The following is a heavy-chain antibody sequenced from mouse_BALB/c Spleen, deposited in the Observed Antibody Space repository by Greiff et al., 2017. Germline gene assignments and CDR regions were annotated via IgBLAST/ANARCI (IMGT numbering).Heavy chain of an antibody. Sequence: EVKLVESGAELVKPGASVKLSCTASGFNIKDTYMHWVKQRPEQGLEWIGRIDPANGNTKYDPKFQGKATITADTSSNTAYLQLSSLTSEDTAVYYCYGYDGAWFAYWGQGTLVTVSA. J-gene: IGHJ3*01. V-gene: IGHV14-3*02. CDR1: GFNIKDTY. D-gene: IGHD2-2*01. CDR2: IDPANGNT. CDR3: YGYDGAWFAY.